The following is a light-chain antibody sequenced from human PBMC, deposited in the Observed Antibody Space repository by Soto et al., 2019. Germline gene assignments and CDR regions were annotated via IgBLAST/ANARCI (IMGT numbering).Light chain of an antibody. CDR2: DTT. CDR1: TGAVTNGHY. CDR3: LLSYNGPYV. Sequence: QAVLTQEPSLTVSPGGTVTLTCGSSTGAVTNGHYPYWFQQKPGQAPRTLIYDTTNRHSWTPAQSSGSLLGGKAALTLSGAQPEDEAEYYCLLSYNGPYVFGTGTKVTVL. V-gene: IGLV7-46*01. J-gene: IGLJ1*01.